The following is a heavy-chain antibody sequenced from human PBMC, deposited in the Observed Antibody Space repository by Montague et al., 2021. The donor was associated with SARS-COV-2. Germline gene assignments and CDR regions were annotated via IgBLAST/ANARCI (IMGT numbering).Heavy chain of an antibody. V-gene: IGHV4-39*01. CDR3: ARLTTSGSIA. CDR2: IFYRGNT. D-gene: IGHD6-19*01. Sequence: SETLSLTGKGGGGEIKNTSYYWGWIRQPPGKGLEWIGSIFYRGNTHYNASLKSRVTVSVDTSKNQFSLNLTSVTAADTALYYCARLTTSGSIAWGQGTLVTVSS. CDR1: GGEIKNTSYY. J-gene: IGHJ5*02.